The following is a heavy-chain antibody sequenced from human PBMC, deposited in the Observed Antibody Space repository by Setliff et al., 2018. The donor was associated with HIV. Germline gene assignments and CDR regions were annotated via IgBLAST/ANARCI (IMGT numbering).Heavy chain of an antibody. CDR3: ARAGGSGSYYWFDP. V-gene: IGHV4-30-4*08. J-gene: IGHJ5*02. D-gene: IGHD3-10*01. CDR2: IYYSGST. CDR1: GGSISSGDYF. Sequence: SETLSLTCTVSGGSISSGDYFWSWIRQPPGKGLEWIGYIYYSGSTYYNPSLKSRVTISVDTSKNQFSLKLSSVTAADTAVYYYARAGGSGSYYWFDPWGQGTLVTVSS.